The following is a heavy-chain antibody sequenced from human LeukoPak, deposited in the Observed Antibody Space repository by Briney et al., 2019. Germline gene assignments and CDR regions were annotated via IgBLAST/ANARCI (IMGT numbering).Heavy chain of an antibody. CDR3: ARDWWDDTALDR. V-gene: IGHV3-74*01. D-gene: IGHD5-18*01. Sequence: GGSLRLSCAASGFTFSSYWMHWVRQAPGQGLVWVSRINSDGSSTSYADSVKGRFTISRDNAKNTLYLQMNSLRAEDTAVYYCARDWWDDTALDRWGQGTLVTVSS. CDR1: GFTFSSYW. J-gene: IGHJ5*02. CDR2: INSDGSST.